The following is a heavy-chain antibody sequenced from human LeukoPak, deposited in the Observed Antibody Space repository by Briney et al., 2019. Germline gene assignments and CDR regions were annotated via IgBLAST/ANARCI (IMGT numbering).Heavy chain of an antibody. J-gene: IGHJ4*02. CDR1: GFTFSSYG. CDR2: ISYDGSNK. Sequence: GGSLRLPCAASGFTFSSYGMHWVRQAPGKGLEWVAVISYDGSNKYYADSVKGRFTISRDNSKNTLYLQMNSLRAEDTAVYYCAKARWELPYDYWGQGTLVTVSS. D-gene: IGHD1-26*01. V-gene: IGHV3-30*18. CDR3: AKARWELPYDY.